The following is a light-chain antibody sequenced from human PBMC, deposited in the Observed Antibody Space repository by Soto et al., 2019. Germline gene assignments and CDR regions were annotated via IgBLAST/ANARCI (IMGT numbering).Light chain of an antibody. CDR2: GIS. CDR3: QQRSSWPLT. CDR1: QSVNSNY. Sequence: EMVMTQSPAILSVSPGESATLSCRASQSVNSNYLAWYQQHPGQPPRLLIYGISTRATGIPARFSGSGSGTDFTLTITSLEPEDFAVYYCQQRSSWPLTFGGGTRVE. J-gene: IGKJ4*01. V-gene: IGKV3D-20*02.